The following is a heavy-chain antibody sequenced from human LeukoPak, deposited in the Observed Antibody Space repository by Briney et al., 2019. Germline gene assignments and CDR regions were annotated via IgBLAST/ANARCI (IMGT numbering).Heavy chain of an antibody. V-gene: IGHV3-7*01. CDR2: IKQDGSEK. CDR1: GFTFSSYW. Sequence: PGGSLRLSCAASGFTFSSYWMSWVRQAPGKGLEWVANIKQDGSEKYYLDSVKGRFTISRDNAENSLYLQMNSLRADDTAVYYCATEASSGLEDWGQGILVTVSS. CDR3: ATEASSGLED. D-gene: IGHD6-19*01. J-gene: IGHJ4*02.